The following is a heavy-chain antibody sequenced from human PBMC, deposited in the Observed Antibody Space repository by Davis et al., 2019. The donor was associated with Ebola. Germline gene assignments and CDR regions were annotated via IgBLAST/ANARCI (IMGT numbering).Heavy chain of an antibody. D-gene: IGHD2-15*01. Sequence: SGPTLVNPTQTLTLTCTFSGLSLSSTGVGVGWIRQPPGKALEWLGIVYWSDERRYSPSLNNRLTIMKDTSKNQVVLSLTNVDPVDTGTYFSAYEVFGIMYNWGQGTLVTVSS. CDR3: AYEVFGIMYN. J-gene: IGHJ4*02. CDR2: VYWSDER. V-gene: IGHV2-5*04. CDR1: GLSLSSTGVG.